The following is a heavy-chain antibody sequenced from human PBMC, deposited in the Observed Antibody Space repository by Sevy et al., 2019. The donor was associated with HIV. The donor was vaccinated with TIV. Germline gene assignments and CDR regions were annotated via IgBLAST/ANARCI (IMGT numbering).Heavy chain of an antibody. V-gene: IGHV1-2*02. CDR2: INPNCGGT. J-gene: IGHJ6*02. CDR3: ATDIPLGYCSGGSCYGMDV. D-gene: IGHD2-15*01. CDR1: GYTFTGYY. Sequence: ASVKVSCKASGYTFTGYYMHWVRQAPGQGLEWMGWINPNCGGTNYAQKFQGRVTMTRDTSISTAYMELSRLRSDDTAVYYCATDIPLGYCSGGSCYGMDVWAQGTTVTVSS.